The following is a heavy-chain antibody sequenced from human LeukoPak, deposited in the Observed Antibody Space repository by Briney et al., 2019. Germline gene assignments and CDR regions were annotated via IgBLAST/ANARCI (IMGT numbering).Heavy chain of an antibody. J-gene: IGHJ4*02. CDR2: IYYSGST. CDR1: GGSISSSSYY. Sequence: SETLSLTCTVSGGSISSSSYYWGWIRQPPGKGLEWIGSIYYSGSTYYNPSLKSRVTISVDTSKNQFSLKLSSMTAADTAVYYCARAGSSSGRFCDYWGQGTLVTVSS. D-gene: IGHD6-6*01. CDR3: ARAGSSSGRFCDY. V-gene: IGHV4-39*07.